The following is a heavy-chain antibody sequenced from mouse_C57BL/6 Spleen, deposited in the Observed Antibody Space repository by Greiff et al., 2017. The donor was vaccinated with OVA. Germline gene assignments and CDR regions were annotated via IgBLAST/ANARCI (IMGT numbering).Heavy chain of an antibody. D-gene: IGHD2-3*01. V-gene: IGHV1-82*01. CDR2: IYPGDGDT. J-gene: IGHJ2*01. CDR1: GYAFSSSR. CDR3: ARGDGLGD. Sequence: QVQLQQPGPELVKPGASVKISCKASGYAFSSSRMNWVKQRPGKGLEWIGRIYPGDGDTNYNGKLKGKATLTADKSSSTAYMRRSSLTSEDSAVYFCARGDGLGDWGQGTTLTVSS.